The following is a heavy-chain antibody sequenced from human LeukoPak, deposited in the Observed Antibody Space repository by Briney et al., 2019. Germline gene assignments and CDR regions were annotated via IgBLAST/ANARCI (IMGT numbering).Heavy chain of an antibody. CDR2: IYSGGHT. CDR1: GFTVSSKY. D-gene: IGHD2-21*02. J-gene: IGHJ3*02. V-gene: IGHV3-66*01. Sequence: PGGSLRLSCAASGFTVSSKYMTWVRQAPGKGLEWVSVIYSGGHTYYADSVKGRVTISRDNSENTVYLQMNSLRVEDTAMYYCARRGDGGRAFDIWGQGTMVTVSS. CDR3: ARRGDGGRAFDI.